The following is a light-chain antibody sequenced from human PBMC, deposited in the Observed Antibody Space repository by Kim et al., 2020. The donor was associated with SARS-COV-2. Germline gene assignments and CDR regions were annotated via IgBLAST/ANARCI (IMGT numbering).Light chain of an antibody. CDR2: QDS. CDR3: QTWDSSSVV. CDR1: KLGYKY. Sequence: SYELTQPPSVSVSPGQTASITCSGDKLGYKYVCWYQQKPGQSPVVVIYQDSKRPSGIPERFSGSNSGNAATLTISGTKTMDEADYYCQTWDSSSVVFGGGTQLTVL. J-gene: IGLJ2*01. V-gene: IGLV3-1*01.